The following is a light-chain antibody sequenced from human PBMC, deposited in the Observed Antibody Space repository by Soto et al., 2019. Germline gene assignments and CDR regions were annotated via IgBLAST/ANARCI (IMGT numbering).Light chain of an antibody. J-gene: IGLJ1*01. CDR3: SSYAGSNNLGV. CDR1: SSDVGGYNY. Sequence: QSALTQPPSASGSPGQSVTISCTGTSSDVGGYNYVSWYQQHPGKAPKLMISEVSKRPSGVPDRFSGSKSGNTASLTVSGLQAEDAADYYCSSYAGSNNLGVFGTGIKVTVL. V-gene: IGLV2-8*01. CDR2: EVS.